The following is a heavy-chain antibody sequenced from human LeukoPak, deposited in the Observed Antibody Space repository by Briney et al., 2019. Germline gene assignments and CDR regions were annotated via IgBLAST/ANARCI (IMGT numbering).Heavy chain of an antibody. V-gene: IGHV1-2*02. Sequence: ASVKVSCTASGYAFTGYYMHWVRQAPGQGLEWMGWINPNSGGTNYAQKFQGRVTMTRDTSISTAYMELSRLRSDDTAVYYCARVGWELLPLYYYYYYGMDVWGQGTTVTVSS. D-gene: IGHD1-26*01. CDR3: ARVGWELLPLYYYYYYGMDV. CDR2: INPNSGGT. J-gene: IGHJ6*02. CDR1: GYAFTGYY.